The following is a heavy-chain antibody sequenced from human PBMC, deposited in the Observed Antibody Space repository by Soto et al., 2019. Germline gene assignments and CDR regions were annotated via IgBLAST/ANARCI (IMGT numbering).Heavy chain of an antibody. D-gene: IGHD6-13*01. CDR3: ARAPSPGSSSWYYFDY. CDR1: GYTFTSYG. CDR2: ISAYNGNT. V-gene: IGHV1-18*01. Sequence: GASVKVSCKASGYTFTSYGVSWVRQAPGQGLEWMGWISAYNGNTNYAQKLQGRVTMTTDTSTSTAYMELRSLRSDDTAVYYCARAPSPGSSSWYYFDYWGQGTLVTVSS. J-gene: IGHJ4*02.